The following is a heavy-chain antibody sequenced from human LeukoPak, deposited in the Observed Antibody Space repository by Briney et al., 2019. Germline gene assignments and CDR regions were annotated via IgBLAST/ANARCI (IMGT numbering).Heavy chain of an antibody. CDR1: GYSISSGYY. V-gene: IGHV4-38-2*02. J-gene: IGHJ4*02. Sequence: SETLSLTCTVSGYSISSGYYWGWIRQAPGKGLEWIGSIYHSGSTYYNPSLNSRVTISVDTSKHQFSLQLSSVTAADTAVYYCAVPYSSGWYYFDYWGQGTLVTVSS. CDR3: AVPYSSGWYYFDY. D-gene: IGHD6-19*01. CDR2: IYHSGST.